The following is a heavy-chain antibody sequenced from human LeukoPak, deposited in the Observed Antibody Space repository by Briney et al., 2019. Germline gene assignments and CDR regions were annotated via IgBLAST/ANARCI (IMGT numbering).Heavy chain of an antibody. Sequence: GASVKXXXXXSXXTFTCYYMHWVGQAPGKGVEWMGRFNPYCVLTISSQKFQGRVPMTRDTSISTAYMELSRLRSDDTAVYYCASGGGHQKYGTSDYWGQGTLVTVSS. CDR2: FNPYCVLT. V-gene: IGHV1-2*06. CDR3: ASGGGHQKYGTSDY. J-gene: IGHJ4*02. CDR1: XXTFTCYY. D-gene: IGHD2-15*01.